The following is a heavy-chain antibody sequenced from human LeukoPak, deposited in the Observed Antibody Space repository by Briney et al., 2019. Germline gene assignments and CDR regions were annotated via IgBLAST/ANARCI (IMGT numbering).Heavy chain of an antibody. Sequence: GGSLRLSCAASGFTFSSYSMNWVRQAPGKGLEWVSSISSSSSYIYYADSVKGRFTISRDNAKNSLYLQMNSLRVEDTAVYYCARPGLYCSGGICYPLESWGQGTLVTVSS. CDR1: GFTFSSYS. CDR3: ARPGLYCSGGICYPLES. D-gene: IGHD2-15*01. J-gene: IGHJ4*02. CDR2: ISSSSSYI. V-gene: IGHV3-21*01.